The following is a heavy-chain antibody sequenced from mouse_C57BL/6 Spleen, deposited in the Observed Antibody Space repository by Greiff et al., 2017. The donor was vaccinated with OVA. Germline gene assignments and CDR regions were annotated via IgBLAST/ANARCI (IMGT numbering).Heavy chain of an antibody. V-gene: IGHV1-50*01. J-gene: IGHJ1*03. CDR2: IDPSDSYT. CDR3: ARGSSYVDWYFDV. D-gene: IGHD1-1*01. Sequence: QVQLQQSGAELVKPGASVKLSCKASGYTFTSYWMQWVKQRPGQGLEWIGEIDPSDSYTNYNQKFKGKATLTVDTSSSTAYMQLSSLTSEDSAVYYCARGSSYVDWYFDVWGTGTTVTVSS. CDR1: GYTFTSYW.